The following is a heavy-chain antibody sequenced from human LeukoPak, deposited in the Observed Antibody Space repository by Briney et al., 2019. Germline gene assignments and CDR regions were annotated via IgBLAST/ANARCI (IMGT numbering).Heavy chain of an antibody. CDR2: MCSVTRTI. Sequence: PGGSLRLSCAASGFTFSSYSMNWVRPAPGKGLEWVSYMCSVTRTIYYADSVKGRFTISRDNAKKSLYLKMNSLKDEDTAVYYCARGYCSSTRCYEDAFDIWGQGTMVTVSS. CDR1: GFTFSSYS. J-gene: IGHJ3*02. D-gene: IGHD2-2*01. CDR3: ARGYCSSTRCYEDAFDI. V-gene: IGHV3-48*02.